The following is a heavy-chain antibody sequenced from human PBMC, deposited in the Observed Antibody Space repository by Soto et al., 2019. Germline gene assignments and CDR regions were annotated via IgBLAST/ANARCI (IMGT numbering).Heavy chain of an antibody. D-gene: IGHD2-15*01. J-gene: IGHJ4*02. V-gene: IGHV3-30-3*01. CDR3: ARVPSSSGRAHFDY. Sequence: QVQLVESGGGVVQPGRSLRLSCAASGFTFSSYAMHWVRQAPGKGLEWVAVISHDGSNKYYADSVKGRFTISRDNSKNTLYLQMISLRAEDTAVYYCARVPSSSGRAHFDYWGQGTLVTVSS. CDR1: GFTFSSYA. CDR2: ISHDGSNK.